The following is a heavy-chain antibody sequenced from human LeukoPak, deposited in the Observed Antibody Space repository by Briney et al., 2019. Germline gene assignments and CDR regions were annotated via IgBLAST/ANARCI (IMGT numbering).Heavy chain of an antibody. CDR3: ARDRSSSREGFDH. V-gene: IGHV4-59*01. CDR1: GDSISTYY. J-gene: IGHJ5*02. Sequence: SETLSLTCPVSGDSISTYYWSCIWQPPGKGLEWIGYIDYSGSINYNPSLKSRLTISVDTSKNQFSLNLSSVTAADTAVYYCARDRSSSREGFDHWGQGALVTVSS. CDR2: IDYSGSI. D-gene: IGHD6-13*01.